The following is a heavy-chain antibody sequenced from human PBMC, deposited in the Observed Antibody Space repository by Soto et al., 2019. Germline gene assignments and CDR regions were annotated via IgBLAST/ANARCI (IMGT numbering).Heavy chain of an antibody. V-gene: IGHV3-23*01. CDR2: ISGSGGST. Sequence: EVQLLESGGGLVQPGGSLRLSCAASGFTFSSYAMSWVRQAPGKGLEWVSAISGSGGSTYYAGSVKGRFTISRDNSKNTLYLQMNSLRAEDTAVYYCEASSDNYYYMDVWGKGTTVTVSS. D-gene: IGHD3-9*01. J-gene: IGHJ6*03. CDR3: EASSDNYYYMDV. CDR1: GFTFSSYA.